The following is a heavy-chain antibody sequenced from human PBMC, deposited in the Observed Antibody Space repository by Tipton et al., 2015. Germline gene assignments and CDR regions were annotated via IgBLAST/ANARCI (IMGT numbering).Heavy chain of an antibody. D-gene: IGHD4-23*01. J-gene: IGHJ4*02. CDR1: GGSVSSGSYY. Sequence: LRLSCTVSGGSVSSGSYYWSWIRQPPGKELEWIGYIQYSGSTNYNPSLKSRVTISVDTSKSQFSLKLTSVTAADTAMYYCARARGRHGGLLDSWGQGTLVIVSS. V-gene: IGHV4-61*01. CDR2: IQYSGST. CDR3: ARARGRHGGLLDS.